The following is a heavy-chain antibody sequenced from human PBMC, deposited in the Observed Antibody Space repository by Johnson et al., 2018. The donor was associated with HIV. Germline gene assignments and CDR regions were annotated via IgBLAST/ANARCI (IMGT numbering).Heavy chain of an antibody. CDR3: SSGYYVEAFDI. D-gene: IGHD3-22*01. Sequence: EVQLVESGGGLVKPGGSLRLSCAASGFTFNNAWMSWVRQAPGKGLEWVGHIKSKTDGGATDYPAPVKDRFTISRDDSKNTLYLQINSLKTDDTGVYYCSSGYYVEAFDIWGQGTMVTVSS. CDR2: IKSKTDGGAT. J-gene: IGHJ3*02. V-gene: IGHV3-15*01. CDR1: GFTFNNAW.